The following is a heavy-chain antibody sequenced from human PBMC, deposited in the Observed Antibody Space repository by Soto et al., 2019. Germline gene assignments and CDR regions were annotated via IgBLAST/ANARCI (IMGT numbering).Heavy chain of an antibody. CDR3: ARGLISGSHYSGGWYYFDS. D-gene: IGHD1-26*01. CDR2: INHSGSA. Sequence: SETLSLTCEVYGGSFSDYILTWIRQTPGKGLQWIGQINHSGSANYNPSLKSRVTISVHTSSSQFSLELSSVTAADTAVYYCARGLISGSHYSGGWYYFDSWGQGTQVTVSS. CDR1: GGSFSDYI. V-gene: IGHV4-34*01. J-gene: IGHJ4*02.